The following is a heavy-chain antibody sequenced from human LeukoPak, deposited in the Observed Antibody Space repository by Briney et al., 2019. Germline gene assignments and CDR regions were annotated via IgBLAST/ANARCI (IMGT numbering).Heavy chain of an antibody. CDR3: AREVVSSTMVRGVTVYGMDV. V-gene: IGHV1-2*02. D-gene: IGHD3-10*01. J-gene: IGHJ6*02. CDR1: GYTXTGYY. CDR2: INPNSGGT. Sequence: ASVKVSCKASGYTXTGYYMHWVRQAPGQGLEWMGWINPNSGGTNYAQKFQGRVTMTRDTSISTAYMELSRLRSDDTAVYYCAREVVSSTMVRGVTVYGMDVWGQGTTVTVSS.